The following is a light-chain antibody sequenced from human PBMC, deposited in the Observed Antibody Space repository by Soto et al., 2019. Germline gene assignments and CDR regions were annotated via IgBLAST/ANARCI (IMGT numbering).Light chain of an antibody. CDR1: QSVSSSY. J-gene: IGKJ3*01. CDR2: GAS. Sequence: EIVLTHSPGTLSLSPWEIATLSCRASQSVSSSYLAWYQQKPGQAPRLLIYGASRRATGIPDRFSGGGSGTDFILTISRLEPEDFAVYYCQHYDNTPPSVTFGPGTKVDIK. CDR3: QHYDNTPPSVT. V-gene: IGKV3-20*01.